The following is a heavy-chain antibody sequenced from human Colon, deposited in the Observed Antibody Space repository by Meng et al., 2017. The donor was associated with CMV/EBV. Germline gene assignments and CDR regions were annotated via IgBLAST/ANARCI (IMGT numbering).Heavy chain of an antibody. CDR3: AWDIAFYLAK. Sequence: VELVGAGGGLVRPGEALRVSCVGSGLNFNDDWMSWVRQAPGKGLEWIGRIKSKGSGGTTDYAAPVKDRFIISRDDSKNTLYLQMNSLEIEDTAIYFCAWDIAFYLAKWGQGALVTVSS. CDR1: GLNFNDDW. V-gene: IGHV3-15*01. D-gene: IGHD3-3*02. J-gene: IGHJ4*02. CDR2: IKSKGSGGTT.